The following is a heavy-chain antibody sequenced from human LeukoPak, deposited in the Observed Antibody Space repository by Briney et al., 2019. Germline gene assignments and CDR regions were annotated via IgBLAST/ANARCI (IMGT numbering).Heavy chain of an antibody. CDR2: ISGSGGST. J-gene: IGHJ4*02. CDR1: GFTVSSNY. V-gene: IGHV3-23*01. Sequence: PGGSLRLSCAASGFTVSSNYMSWVRQAPGKGLEWVSAISGSGGSTYYADSVKGRFTISRDNSKNTLYLQMNSLRAEDTAVYYCAKTVSYTPDNWGQGTLVTVSS. D-gene: IGHD4-11*01. CDR3: AKTVSYTPDN.